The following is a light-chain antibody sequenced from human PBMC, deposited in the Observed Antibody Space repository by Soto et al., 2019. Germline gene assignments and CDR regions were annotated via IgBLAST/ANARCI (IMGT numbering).Light chain of an antibody. CDR3: QQYNNWPPWT. Sequence: EVVMTQSPATLSVSPGERATLSCRASQSVRSNLAWYQQKPGQAPRLLIYGASTRATGIPARFSGSVSGTEFTLTISSLHSEDFAVYYCQQYNNWPPWTFGQGTKVEIK. J-gene: IGKJ1*01. CDR2: GAS. CDR1: QSVRSN. V-gene: IGKV3-15*01.